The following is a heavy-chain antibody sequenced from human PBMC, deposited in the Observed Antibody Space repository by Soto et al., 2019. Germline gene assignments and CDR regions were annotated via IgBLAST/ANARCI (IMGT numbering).Heavy chain of an antibody. J-gene: IGHJ5*02. CDR3: ARVREDYYGSGSYSWFDP. CDR2: IYYSGTT. D-gene: IGHD3-10*01. CDR1: GGSISSYY. Sequence: SETLSLTCTVSGGSISSYYWSWIRQHPGKGLEWIGYIYYSGTTYYSPSLKSRPTISVDTSKNQFSLKLSSVTAADTAVYYCARVREDYYGSGSYSWFDPWGQGTLVTVSS. V-gene: IGHV4-59*06.